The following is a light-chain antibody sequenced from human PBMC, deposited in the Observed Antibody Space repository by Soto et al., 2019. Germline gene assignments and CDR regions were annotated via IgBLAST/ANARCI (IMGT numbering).Light chain of an antibody. V-gene: IGLV1-44*01. CDR1: SSNIGSHV. J-gene: IGLJ3*02. CDR3: AAWDGSLQSWV. CDR2: TNN. Sequence: QPVLTQPPSASGTPGQRVTISCSGSSSNIGSHVVNWYQQVPGTAPKLLIYTNNQRPSGVPDRFSDSKSGTSASLAISGLQSEDEAAYYCAAWDGSLQSWVFGGGTKLTVL.